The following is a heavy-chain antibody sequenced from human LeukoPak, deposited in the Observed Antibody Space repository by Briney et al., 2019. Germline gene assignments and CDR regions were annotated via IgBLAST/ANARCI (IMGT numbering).Heavy chain of an antibody. CDR2: INPSEDST. Sequence: ASVTVSCKSSVYTFTNYYLHWVRQAPGQGLEWMGMINPSEDSTNYAQKFQGRVTMTRDTSTSTVYMELSSLRSEDTAVYYCAREMAGGYFDYWGQGILVTVSS. CDR1: VYTFTNYY. J-gene: IGHJ4*02. D-gene: IGHD5-24*01. CDR3: AREMAGGYFDY. V-gene: IGHV1-46*01.